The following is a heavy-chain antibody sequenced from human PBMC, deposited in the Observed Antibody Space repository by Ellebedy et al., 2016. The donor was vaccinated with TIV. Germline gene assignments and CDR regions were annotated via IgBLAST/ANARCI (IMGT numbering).Heavy chain of an antibody. CDR1: GYTFTGYY. D-gene: IGHD1-26*01. CDR2: INPNSGGT. J-gene: IGHJ6*02. V-gene: IGHV1-2*02. CDR3: ARDDSGSFPYGMDV. Sequence: ASVKVSCXASGYTFTGYYMHWVRQAPGQGLEWMGWINPNSGGTNYAQKFQGRVTMTRDTSISTAYMELSRLRSDDTAVYYCARDDSGSFPYGMDVWGQGTTVTVSS.